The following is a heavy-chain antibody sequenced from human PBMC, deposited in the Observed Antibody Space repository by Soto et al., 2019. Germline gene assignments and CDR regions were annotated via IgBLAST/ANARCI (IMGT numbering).Heavy chain of an antibody. D-gene: IGHD4-17*01. J-gene: IGHJ6*02. CDR2: ISAYNGNT. Sequence: ASVEVSFKASGYTITSYGSSWVRQAPGKGLGWMGWISAYNGNTNYAQKLQGRVTMTTDTSTSTAYMELRSLRSDDTAVYYCARDAPSWTVTYYYYYGMDVWGQGTTVTVSS. CDR1: GYTITSYG. CDR3: ARDAPSWTVTYYYYYGMDV. V-gene: IGHV1-18*04.